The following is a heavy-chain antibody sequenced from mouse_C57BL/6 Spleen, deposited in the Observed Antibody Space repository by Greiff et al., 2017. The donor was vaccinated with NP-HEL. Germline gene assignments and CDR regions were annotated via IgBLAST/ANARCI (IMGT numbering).Heavy chain of an antibody. CDR3: ARYDYDGFDY. D-gene: IGHD2-4*01. CDR1: GYAFSRSW. CDR2: IYPGDGDT. J-gene: IGHJ2*01. V-gene: IGHV1-82*01. Sequence: QVQLQQSGPELVKPGASVKISCKASGYAFSRSWMNWVKQRPGKGLEWIGRIYPGDGDTNYNGKFKGKATLTADKSSSTAYMQLSSLTSEDSAVYFCARYDYDGFDYWGQGTTLTVSS.